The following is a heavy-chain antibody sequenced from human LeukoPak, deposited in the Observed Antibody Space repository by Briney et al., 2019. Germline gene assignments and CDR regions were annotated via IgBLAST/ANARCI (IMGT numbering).Heavy chain of an antibody. CDR3: STAKFDN. CDR2: INIDSITV. Sequence: PGGSLRLSCAASGFTFSNYAMSWVRQAPGKGLEWVSYINIDSITVNYADSVKGRFTISRDNAKNSLYLQMNSLRAEDTAVYYCSTAKFDNWGQGTLVTVSS. CDR1: GFTFSNYA. J-gene: IGHJ4*02. V-gene: IGHV3-48*01.